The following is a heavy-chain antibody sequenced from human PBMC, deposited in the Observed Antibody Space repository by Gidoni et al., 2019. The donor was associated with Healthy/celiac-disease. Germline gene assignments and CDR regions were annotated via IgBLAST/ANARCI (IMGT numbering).Heavy chain of an antibody. D-gene: IGHD4-17*01. CDR2: IRSKAYGGTT. V-gene: IGHV3-49*04. Sequence: EVQLVESGGGLVQPGRSLRLSCTASGFTFGDYAMSWVRQAPGKGLEWVGFIRSKAYGGTTEYAASVKGRFTISRDDSKSIAYLQMNSLKTEDTAVYYCTRAATVNHYFDYWGQGTLVTVSS. CDR1: GFTFGDYA. J-gene: IGHJ4*02. CDR3: TRAATVNHYFDY.